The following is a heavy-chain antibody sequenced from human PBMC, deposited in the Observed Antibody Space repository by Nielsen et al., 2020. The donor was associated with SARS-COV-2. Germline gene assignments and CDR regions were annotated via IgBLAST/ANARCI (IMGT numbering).Heavy chain of an antibody. V-gene: IGHV4-59*12. CDR1: GGSISSYY. D-gene: IGHD7-27*01. CDR2: IYYSGST. CDR3: ARLPNWGPSLRFDY. Sequence: SETLSLTCTVSGGSISSYYWSWIRQPPGKGLEWIGYIYYSGSTNYNPSLKSRVTISVDTSKNQFSLKLSSVTAADTAVYYCARLPNWGPSLRFDYWGQGTLVTVSS. J-gene: IGHJ4*02.